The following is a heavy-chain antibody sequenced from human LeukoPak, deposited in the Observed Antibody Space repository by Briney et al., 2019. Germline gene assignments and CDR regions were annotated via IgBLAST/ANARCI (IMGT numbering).Heavy chain of an antibody. CDR1: DYSISSDYY. V-gene: IGHV4-38-2*01. CDR2: IYQSGST. Sequence: PSETLSLTCAVSDYSISSDYYWDWIRQPPGKGLEWIGSIYQSGSTHYNPSLKSRVTISVDTSKNQFSLRLNSVTAADTAVYYCARNSSWYFDYWGQGTLVTVSS. J-gene: IGHJ4*02. CDR3: ARNSSWYFDY. D-gene: IGHD6-13*01.